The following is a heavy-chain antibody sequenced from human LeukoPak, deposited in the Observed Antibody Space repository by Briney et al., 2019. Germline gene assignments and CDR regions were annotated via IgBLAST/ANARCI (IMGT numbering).Heavy chain of an antibody. J-gene: IGHJ6*03. CDR2: IYHSGST. Sequence: SETLSLTCAVSGGSISSSNWWSWVRQPPGKGLEWIGEIYHSGSTDYNPSLKSRVTMSVDTSKNQFSLKLSSVTAADTAVYYCARDIPYDSSGYPFLYYYMDVWGKGTTVTISS. D-gene: IGHD3-22*01. V-gene: IGHV4-4*02. CDR3: ARDIPYDSSGYPFLYYYMDV. CDR1: GGSISSSNW.